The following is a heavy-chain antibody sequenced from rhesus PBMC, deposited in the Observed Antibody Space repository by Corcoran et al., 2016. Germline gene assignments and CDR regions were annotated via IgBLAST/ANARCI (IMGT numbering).Heavy chain of an antibody. Sequence: QLQLQESGPGLVKPSETLSVTCAVSGGSISSSYWSWIRQAPGKGLEWIGYIYGSGSSTNYNPSLKSRVTLSVDTSKNRLSLKLSSVTAADTAVYYCASGIAGKYDYWGQGVLVTVSS. CDR3: ASGIAGKYDY. CDR2: IYGSGSST. J-gene: IGHJ4*01. D-gene: IGHD1-1-1*01. CDR1: GGSISSSY. V-gene: IGHV4-169*02.